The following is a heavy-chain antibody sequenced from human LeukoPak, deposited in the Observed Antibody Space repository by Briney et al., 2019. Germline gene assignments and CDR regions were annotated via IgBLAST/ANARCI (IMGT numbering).Heavy chain of an antibody. V-gene: IGHV3-7*01. CDR3: ARGLDCWNT. CDR2: IKQDGREK. J-gene: IGHJ4*02. D-gene: IGHD3/OR15-3a*01. Sequence: AGGSLRLSCAVSGFTFSNYWMSWVRQAPGKGLEWVANIKQDGREKYYVDSVKGRFTISRDNAKNSLYLQMNSLRAEDTAVYYCARGLDCWNTWGQGTLVTVSS. CDR1: GFTFSNYW.